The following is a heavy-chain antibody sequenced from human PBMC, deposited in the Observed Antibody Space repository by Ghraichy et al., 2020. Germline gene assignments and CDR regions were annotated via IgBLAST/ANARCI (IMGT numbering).Heavy chain of an antibody. V-gene: IGHV3-48*03. CDR3: ARGGYEVEY. D-gene: IGHD5-12*01. CDR1: GFTFSSYE. Sequence: GVLRLSCAASGFTFSSYEMNWVRQAPGKGLEWVSYISSGATTVYHADSVKGRFTISRDNAKNLLFLQMNSLRAEDTAVYYCARGGYEVEYWGQGTLVTVSS. J-gene: IGHJ4*02. CDR2: ISSGATTV.